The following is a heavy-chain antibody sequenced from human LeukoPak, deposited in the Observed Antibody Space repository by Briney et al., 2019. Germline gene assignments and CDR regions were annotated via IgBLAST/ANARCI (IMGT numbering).Heavy chain of an antibody. CDR2: INGGGDKT. J-gene: IGHJ4*02. Sequence: PGGSLRLSCAASGFSFTIYAMRWVRQAPGEGLGWAAGINGGGDKTYYRDSVKGRFTISRDNSKNTLYLQMNSLRAEDTAAYYCAKDEQQLAYFDSWGQGTLVTVSS. D-gene: IGHD6-13*01. V-gene: IGHV3-23*01. CDR3: AKDEQQLAYFDS. CDR1: GFSFTIYA.